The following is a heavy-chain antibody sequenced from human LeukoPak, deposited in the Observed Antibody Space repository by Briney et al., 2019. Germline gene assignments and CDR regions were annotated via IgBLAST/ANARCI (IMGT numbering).Heavy chain of an antibody. Sequence: GESLKISCKGSGYSFTSYWISWVRQMPGKGLEWMGTIDPSDSYTNYSPSFQGQVSISADKSINTAYLQWSSLKASGTATYYCARHAEMSTSFDYWGQGTLVTVSS. CDR2: IDPSDSYT. CDR3: ARHAEMSTSFDY. D-gene: IGHD5-24*01. CDR1: GYSFTSYW. V-gene: IGHV5-10-1*04. J-gene: IGHJ4*02.